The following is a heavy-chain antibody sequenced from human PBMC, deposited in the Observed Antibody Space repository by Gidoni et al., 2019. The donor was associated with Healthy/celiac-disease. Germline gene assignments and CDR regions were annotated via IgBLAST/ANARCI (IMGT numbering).Heavy chain of an antibody. CDR2: IEYDGSNK. CDR1: GFTFRSYA. CDR3: ARGAPYYDFWSGYDY. Sequence: QVQLVESGGGVVQPGRSLRLSCAASGFTFRSYAMHWVRQAPGKGLDWVAVIEYDGSNKFSADSVKGRFTISRDNSKNTLYLQMNSLRAEDTAVYYCARGAPYYDFWSGYDYWGQGTLVTVSS. D-gene: IGHD3-3*01. V-gene: IGHV3-30-3*01. J-gene: IGHJ4*02.